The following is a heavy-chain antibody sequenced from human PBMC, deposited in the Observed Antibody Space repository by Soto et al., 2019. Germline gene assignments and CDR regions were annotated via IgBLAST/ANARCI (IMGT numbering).Heavy chain of an antibody. CDR1: GGSISSGGFS. J-gene: IGHJ5*02. D-gene: IGHD2-2*01. Sequence: SETLSLTCAVSGGSISSGGFSWGWIRQPPGKGLEWIGYIYHSGSTYYNPSLKSRVTISVDRSKNQFSLKLSSVTAADTAVYYCARVPDRWGQGTLVTVSS. CDR2: IYHSGST. CDR3: ARVPDR. V-gene: IGHV4-30-2*01.